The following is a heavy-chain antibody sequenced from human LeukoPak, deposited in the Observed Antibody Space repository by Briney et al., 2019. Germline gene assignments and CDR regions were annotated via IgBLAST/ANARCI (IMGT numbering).Heavy chain of an antibody. CDR3: ARSSGWLFDY. D-gene: IGHD6-19*01. CDR2: MNPNSGDT. Sequence: ASVTVSCQASGYTFTGYYMHWVRQAPGQGLEWMGWMNPNSGDTKYAQKFQGRVTTTRDMSIGTAYLELSRLRSDDAAVYYCARSSGWLFDYWGQGNLVSVSS. V-gene: IGHV1-2*02. CDR1: GYTFTGYY. J-gene: IGHJ4*02.